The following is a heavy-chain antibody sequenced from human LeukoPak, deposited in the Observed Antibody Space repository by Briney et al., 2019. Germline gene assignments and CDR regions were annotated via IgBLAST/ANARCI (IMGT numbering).Heavy chain of an antibody. Sequence: PGGSLRLSCAASGFTFGSYAMSWVRQAPGKGLEWASAISGSGGSTYYADSVKVRFTISRDNSKNTLYMQMNSLRAEDTAVYYCAKGLVEWELSTGIDYWGQGTLVTVSS. CDR3: AKGLVEWELSTGIDY. D-gene: IGHD1-26*01. CDR1: GFTFGSYA. V-gene: IGHV3-23*01. J-gene: IGHJ4*02. CDR2: ISGSGGST.